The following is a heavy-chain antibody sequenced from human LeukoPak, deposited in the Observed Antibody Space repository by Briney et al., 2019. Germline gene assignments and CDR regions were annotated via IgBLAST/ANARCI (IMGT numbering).Heavy chain of an antibody. CDR2: INQNGSEK. CDR3: ARFGGYPLFDY. V-gene: IGHV3-7*05. CDR1: GFTFNNYW. Sequence: GGSLRLSCVASGFTFNNYWMNWVRQAPGKGLEWVAKINQNGSEKFYVDSVKGRFTISRDNAKNSLYLQMNSLRAEDTAVYYCARFGGYPLFDYWGQGTLVTVSS. D-gene: IGHD3-22*01. J-gene: IGHJ4*02.